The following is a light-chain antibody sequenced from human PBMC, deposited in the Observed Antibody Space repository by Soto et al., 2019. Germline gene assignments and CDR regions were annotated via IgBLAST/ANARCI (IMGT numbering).Light chain of an antibody. CDR3: QQSDSSLYT. CDR2: GTS. CDR1: QSISSNY. Sequence: EVVLTQSPGTLSLSPGERATLSCRASQSISSNYLAWYQQKPGRAPRLLIYGTSNRHTGIPDRFSGSGSGTDFTLTINRLEPEDVAVYYCQQSDSSLYTFGQGTKLELK. J-gene: IGKJ2*01. V-gene: IGKV3-20*01.